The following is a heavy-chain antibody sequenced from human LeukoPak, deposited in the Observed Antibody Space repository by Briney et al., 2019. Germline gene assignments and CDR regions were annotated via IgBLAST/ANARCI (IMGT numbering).Heavy chain of an antibody. V-gene: IGHV3-30*02. CDR3: AREQYYYDSSGYLWDNWFDP. CDR1: GFTFSTYG. D-gene: IGHD3-22*01. J-gene: IGHJ5*02. Sequence: GGSLRLSCAVSGFTFSTYGMHWVRQAPGKGLDWVAYIRYDGSNKYYTDSVKGRFTISRDNSKNTLYLQMNSLRAEDTAVYYCAREQYYYDSSGYLWDNWFDPWGQGTLVTVSS. CDR2: IRYDGSNK.